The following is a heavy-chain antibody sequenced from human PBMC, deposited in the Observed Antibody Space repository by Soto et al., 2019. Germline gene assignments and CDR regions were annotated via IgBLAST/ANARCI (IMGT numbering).Heavy chain of an antibody. D-gene: IGHD3-22*01. V-gene: IGHV1-18*04. J-gene: IGHJ4*02. CDR2: ISAYNGNT. CDR3: ARVYYDSSGYYYDHFDY. CDR1: GYTFTSYG. Sequence: GASVKVSCKASGYTFTSYGISWVRQAPGQGLEWMGWISAYNGNTNYAQKLQGRVTMTTDTSTSTAYMKLRSLRSDDTAVYYCARVYYDSSGYYYDHFDYWGQGTLVTVSS.